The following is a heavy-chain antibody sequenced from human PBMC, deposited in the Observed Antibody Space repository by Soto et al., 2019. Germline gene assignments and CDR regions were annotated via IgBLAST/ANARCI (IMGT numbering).Heavy chain of an antibody. CDR1: VGPGFTFPDYA. CDR2: ISGSDYRT. Sequence: EVQLLESGGALGQLGGSRRLSCVPSVGPGFTFPDYAMAWSPQAPGKGLEWVSGISGSDYRTYYADSVKGRFTISRDNSKNTVFLQMSSLRAEDTAIYYCVGDYGGLEGFDVWGQGTMVTVSS. V-gene: IGHV3-23*01. J-gene: IGHJ3*01. CDR3: VGDYGGLEGFDV. D-gene: IGHD4-17*01.